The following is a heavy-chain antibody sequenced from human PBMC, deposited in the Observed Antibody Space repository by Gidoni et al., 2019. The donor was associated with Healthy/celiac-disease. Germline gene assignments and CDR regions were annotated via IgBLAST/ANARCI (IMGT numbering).Heavy chain of an antibody. CDR3: AHLDCSSTSCYDAMDY. D-gene: IGHD2-2*01. V-gene: IGHV2-5*02. CDR1: GFSLSTSGVG. J-gene: IGHJ4*02. Sequence: QITLKESGPTLVKPTQTLTLTCTFSGFSLSTSGVGVGWIRQPPGKALDWLALIYWDDDKRYSPSLKSRLTITKDTSKNQVVLTMTNMDPVDTATYYCAHLDCSSTSCYDAMDYWGQGILVTVSS. CDR2: IYWDDDK.